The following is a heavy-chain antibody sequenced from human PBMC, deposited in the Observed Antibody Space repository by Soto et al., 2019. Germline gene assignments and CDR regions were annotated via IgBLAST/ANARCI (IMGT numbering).Heavy chain of an antibody. V-gene: IGHV1-8*01. D-gene: IGHD2-8*01. CDR3: ARRQSNNDGSYFDY. Sequence: QVQLVQSGAEVKKPGASVKVSCKASGYTFTSYDINCVRQATGQGLEWMGWMNPNSGHTGYAQKLQGIVTMTRNTSRSTAYMELSSLRSEATAVYYCARRQSNNDGSYFDYWGQGPLVTVCS. CDR2: MNPNSGHT. J-gene: IGHJ4*02. CDR1: GYTFTSYD.